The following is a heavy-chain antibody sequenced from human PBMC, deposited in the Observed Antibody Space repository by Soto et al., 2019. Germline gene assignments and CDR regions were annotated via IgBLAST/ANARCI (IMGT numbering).Heavy chain of an antibody. CDR2: INPSGGHT. CDR1: GNTFTNYY. Sequence: QVQLMQSGAEVKKPGASVKVSCKASGNTFTNYYIHWVRQAPGQGLEWMGTINPSGGHTTYSQNFLGRVTMTRDTSTSTLYMELTGLTSDDTAVYYCARGGHVVVVTAAFDYWGQGTLVTVSS. D-gene: IGHD2-21*02. V-gene: IGHV1-46*01. CDR3: ARGGHVVVVTAAFDY. J-gene: IGHJ4*02.